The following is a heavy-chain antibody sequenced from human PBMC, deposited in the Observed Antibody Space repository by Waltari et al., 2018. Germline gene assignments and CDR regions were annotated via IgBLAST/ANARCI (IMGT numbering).Heavy chain of an antibody. J-gene: IGHJ4*02. D-gene: IGHD4-4*01. CDR3: ARGVDWATVTYFDY. V-gene: IGHV4-38-2*01. Sequence: QVQLQESGPGLVKPSETLSRTCAVSGYSISSGYYWGWIRQPPGKGLEWIGSIYHSGSTYYNPSLKSRVTISVDTSKNQFSLKLSSVTAADTAVCYCARGVDWATVTYFDYWGQGTLVTVSS. CDR2: IYHSGST. CDR1: GYSISSGYY.